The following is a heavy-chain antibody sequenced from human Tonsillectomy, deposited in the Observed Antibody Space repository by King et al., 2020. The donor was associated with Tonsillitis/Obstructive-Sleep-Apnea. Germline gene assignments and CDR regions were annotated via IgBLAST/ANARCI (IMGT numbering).Heavy chain of an antibody. Sequence: QVQLVESGGGVVQPGRSLRLSCATSGFTFSSYAMHWVRQAPGKGLEWVAVISYDGSNKYYADSVKGRFTITRDNSKNTRYLQMNSLRAEDTAVYYCARDHGSAAAIDGAAFEIWGQGTMVTVSS. CDR3: ARDHGSAAAIDGAAFEI. V-gene: IGHV3-30*01. CDR2: ISYDGSNK. CDR1: GFTFSSYA. J-gene: IGHJ3*02. D-gene: IGHD2-2*01.